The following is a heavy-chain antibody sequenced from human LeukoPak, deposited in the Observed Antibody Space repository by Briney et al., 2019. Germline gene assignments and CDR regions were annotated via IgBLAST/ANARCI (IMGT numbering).Heavy chain of an antibody. CDR1: GFTFSSYG. D-gene: IGHD3-10*01. Sequence: PGRSLRLSCAASGFTFSSYGMHWVRQAPGKGLEWVAVISYDGSNKYYADSVKGRFTISRDNSKNMLYLQMNSLRAEDTAAYYCAKTKGAMVRGVITSFDYWGQGTLVTVSS. V-gene: IGHV3-30*18. J-gene: IGHJ4*02. CDR3: AKTKGAMVRGVITSFDY. CDR2: ISYDGSNK.